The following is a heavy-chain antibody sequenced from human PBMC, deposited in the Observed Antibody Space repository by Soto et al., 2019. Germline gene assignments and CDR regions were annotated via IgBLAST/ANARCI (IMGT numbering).Heavy chain of an antibody. D-gene: IGHD6-13*01. Sequence: EVQLVESGGGLVQPGGSLRLSCEVSGFTFSSYWMSWVRQAPGKGLEWVANIKQDGSEKYYVDSVKGRFTISRDNAKKSRYLQMNSLGAEDTAVYYCARDVRIAAADTSNYYYYGLDVWGQGTTVTVAS. CDR1: GFTFSSYW. CDR3: ARDVRIAAADTSNYYYYGLDV. CDR2: IKQDGSEK. V-gene: IGHV3-7*03. J-gene: IGHJ6*02.